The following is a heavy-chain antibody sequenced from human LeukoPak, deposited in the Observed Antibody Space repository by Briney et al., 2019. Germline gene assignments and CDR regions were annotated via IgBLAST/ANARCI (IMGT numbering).Heavy chain of an antibody. V-gene: IGHV3-48*03. CDR2: ISRSGATI. CDR1: GFTFSSYG. J-gene: IGHJ6*02. Sequence: GGSLRLSCAASGFTFSSYGMNWVRQAPGKGPEWISYISRSGATIYYADSVKGRFTISRDNSKNTLSLQMNSLRADDTAVYYCARDGEPRYWGSGYYYGMDVWGQGATVTVSS. CDR3: ARDGEPRYWGSGYYYGMDV. D-gene: IGHD7-27*01.